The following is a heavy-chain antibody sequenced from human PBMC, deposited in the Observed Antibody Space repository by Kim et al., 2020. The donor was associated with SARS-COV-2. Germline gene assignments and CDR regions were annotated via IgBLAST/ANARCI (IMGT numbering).Heavy chain of an antibody. CDR2: ISVYDGNT. CDR1: GYRFSSYG. CDR3: ARVKLGTGVAFDV. V-gene: IGHV1-18*01. Sequence: ASVKVSCKASGYRFSSYGIVWVRQAPGRGLEWMGWISVYDGNTNYAQRFQGRVSMTTDTSTSTASMELRKLRSDDTALYYCARVKLGTGVAFDVWGQGTMVTVSS. D-gene: IGHD7-27*01. J-gene: IGHJ3*01.